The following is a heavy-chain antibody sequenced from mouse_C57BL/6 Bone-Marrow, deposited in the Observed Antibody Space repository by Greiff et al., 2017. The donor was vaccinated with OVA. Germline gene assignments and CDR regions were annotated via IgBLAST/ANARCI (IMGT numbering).Heavy chain of an antibody. CDR3: ARARYWYFDV. J-gene: IGHJ1*03. V-gene: IGHV1-64*01. CDR2: IHPNSGST. CDR1: GYTFTSYW. Sequence: QVQLKQSGAELVKPGASVKLSCKASGYTFTSYWMHWVKQRPGQGLEWIGMIHPNSGSTNYNEKFKSKATLTVDKSSSTAYMQLSSLTSEDSAVYYCARARYWYFDVWGTGTTVTVSS.